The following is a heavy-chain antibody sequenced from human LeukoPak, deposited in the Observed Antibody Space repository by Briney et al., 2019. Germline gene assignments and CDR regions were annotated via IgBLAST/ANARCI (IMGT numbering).Heavy chain of an antibody. V-gene: IGHV1-69*13. D-gene: IGHD4-23*01. Sequence: SVKVSCKASGGTFSSYAISWVRQAPGQGLEWMGGIIPIFGTANYAQKFQGRVTITADESTSTAYMELSSLRSEDTAVYYCARSPSDYGGNPDAFDIWGQGTMVTVSS. CDR3: ARSPSDYGGNPDAFDI. CDR1: GGTFSSYA. J-gene: IGHJ3*02. CDR2: IIPIFGTA.